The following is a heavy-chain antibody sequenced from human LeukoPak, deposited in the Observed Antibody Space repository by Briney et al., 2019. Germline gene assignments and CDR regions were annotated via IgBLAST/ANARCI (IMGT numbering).Heavy chain of an antibody. Sequence: GGSLRLSCAHSGFTLWSYAMSWVGHARGERREWVSHLSGSGGSTYYADSVKVRFTISRDNSKNTLYLQMNSLRAEDTAVYYCAKVEGESRHDAFDIWGQGTMVTVSS. J-gene: IGHJ3*02. CDR2: LSGSGGST. CDR1: GFTLWSYA. V-gene: IGHV3-23*01. CDR3: AKVEGESRHDAFDI. D-gene: IGHD1-1*01.